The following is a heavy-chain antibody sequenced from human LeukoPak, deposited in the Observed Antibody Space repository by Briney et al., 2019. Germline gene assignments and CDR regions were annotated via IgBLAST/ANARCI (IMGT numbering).Heavy chain of an antibody. CDR1: GFTFSNYW. V-gene: IGHV3-7*01. J-gene: IGHJ6*03. D-gene: IGHD3-16*01. CDR3: ARAGGDPFDYYYQMDV. Sequence: PGGSLRLSCAASGFTFSNYWMSWVRRAPGKGLEGVANIKQDGSEKYYVDSVKGRFTISRDNAKKSLYLQMNSLRAEDTALYYCARAGGDPFDYYYQMDVWGKGTTVTVSS. CDR2: IKQDGSEK.